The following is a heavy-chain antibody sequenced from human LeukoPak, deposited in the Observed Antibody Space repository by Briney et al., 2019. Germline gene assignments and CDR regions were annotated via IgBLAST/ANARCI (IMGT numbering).Heavy chain of an antibody. CDR1: GFTFNYYW. J-gene: IGHJ4*02. CDR3: VRASTSGWYAMAYFDF. D-gene: IGHD6-19*01. V-gene: IGHV3-7*01. CDR2: IKQGGSEI. Sequence: GWSLRLSCAASGFTFNYYWMNWVRPAPGKGLEWVANIKQGGSEIYYVDSVKGRFTISRDNAKNSLYLQMNSLRVEDTAVYYCVRASTSGWYAMAYFDFWGQGTLVTVSS.